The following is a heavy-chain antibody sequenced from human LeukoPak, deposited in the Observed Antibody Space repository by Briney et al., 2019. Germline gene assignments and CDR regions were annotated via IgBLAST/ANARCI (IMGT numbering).Heavy chain of an antibody. CDR3: ARQKIEESTESPKTSGMRVFEY. CDR1: GGSISSSNW. D-gene: IGHD1-14*01. CDR2: IYHSGST. V-gene: IGHV4-4*02. J-gene: IGHJ4*02. Sequence: SGTLSLTCAVSGGSISSSNWWSWVRQPPGKGLEWIGEIYHSGSTNYNPSLKSRVTISVDKSKNQFSLKLSSVTAADTAVYYCARQKIEESTESPKTSGMRVFEYWGQGTLVTVSS.